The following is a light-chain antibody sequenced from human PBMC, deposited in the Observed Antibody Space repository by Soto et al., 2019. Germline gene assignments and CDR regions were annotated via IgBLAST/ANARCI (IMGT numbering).Light chain of an antibody. J-gene: IGKJ5*01. CDR3: HQPNSFPHT. CDR1: QGIRSW. Sequence: DIQMTQSPSSVSASIGDRVTITCRASQGIRSWLAWYQQKPGKAPKLLIYAASSLQSGVPSRFSGSGSGTDFTLTISSLQPEDFATYYCHQPNSFPHTFGQGTRLEIK. V-gene: IGKV1-12*01. CDR2: AAS.